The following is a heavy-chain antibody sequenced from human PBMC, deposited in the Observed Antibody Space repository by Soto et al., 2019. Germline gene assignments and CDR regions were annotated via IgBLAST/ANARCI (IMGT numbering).Heavy chain of an antibody. Sequence: GASVKVSCKASGYTFTSYDINGVRQATGQGLEWMGWMNPNSGNTGYAQKFQGRVTMTRNTSISTAYMELSSLRSEDTAVYYCARGRAARRFYYYYYMDVWGKGTTVTVSS. CDR1: GYTFTSYD. CDR2: MNPNSGNT. CDR3: ARGRAARRFYYYYYMDV. V-gene: IGHV1-8*01. J-gene: IGHJ6*03. D-gene: IGHD6-6*01.